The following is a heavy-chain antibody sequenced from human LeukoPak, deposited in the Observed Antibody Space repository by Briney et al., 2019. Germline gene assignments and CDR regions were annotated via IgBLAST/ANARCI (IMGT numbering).Heavy chain of an antibody. CDR1: GFTFGGYS. J-gene: IGHJ2*01. V-gene: IGHV3-66*01. CDR2: IYSGGST. D-gene: IGHD3-22*01. Sequence: GGSLRLSCAASGFTFGGYSMNWVRQAPGKGLEWVSVIYSGGSTYYADSVKGRFAISRDNSQNTLYLQMNSLRAEDTAVYYCARGSHYDSSGFTLFDLWGRGTLVTVSS. CDR3: ARGSHYDSSGFTLFDL.